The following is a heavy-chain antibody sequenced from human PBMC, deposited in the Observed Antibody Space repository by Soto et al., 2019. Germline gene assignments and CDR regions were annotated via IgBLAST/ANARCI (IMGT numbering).Heavy chain of an antibody. CDR3: AGRYCTNGVCYTNYYYYIDV. CDR1: GFTFSTYA. D-gene: IGHD2-8*01. CDR2: ITTSGGST. V-gene: IGHV3-23*01. Sequence: EVQLLESGGGLVQPGGSLRLSCAASGFTFSTYAMSWVRQAPGKGLEWVSTITTSGGSTYYADSVQGRFTISRDNSTNPLYLQMNSLRAEDTAVYYCAGRYCTNGVCYTNYYYYIDVWCEGTPVTISS. J-gene: IGHJ6*03.